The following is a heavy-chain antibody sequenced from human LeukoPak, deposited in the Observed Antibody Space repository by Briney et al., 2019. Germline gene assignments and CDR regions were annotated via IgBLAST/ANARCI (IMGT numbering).Heavy chain of an antibody. Sequence: GGSLRLSCAASGFTFSSYWMSWVRQAPGKGLEWVANIKQDGCEKYYVDSVKGRFTISRDNAKNSLYLQMNSLRAEDTAVYYCAREDIVVVVAAAYYYYGMDVWGQGTTVTVSS. CDR2: IKQDGCEK. V-gene: IGHV3-7*01. J-gene: IGHJ6*02. CDR1: GFTFSSYW. CDR3: AREDIVVVVAAAYYYYGMDV. D-gene: IGHD2-15*01.